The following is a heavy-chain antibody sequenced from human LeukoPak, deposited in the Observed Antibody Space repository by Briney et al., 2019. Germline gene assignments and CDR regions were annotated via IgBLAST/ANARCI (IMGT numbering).Heavy chain of an antibody. D-gene: IGHD3-3*01. J-gene: IGHJ4*02. Sequence: GGSLRPACALSGFSLSSYAMSWVRQAPGEGLEWVSAISGSGGSTYYADSVTGRYTISRDNYKNTLYQQKNRLRAEDTALYYCXXPTXSNYDLWSGYYYYWGQETLVTVSS. CDR2: ISGSGGST. CDR3: XXPTXSNYDLWSGYYYY. V-gene: IGHV3-23*01. CDR1: GFSLSSYA.